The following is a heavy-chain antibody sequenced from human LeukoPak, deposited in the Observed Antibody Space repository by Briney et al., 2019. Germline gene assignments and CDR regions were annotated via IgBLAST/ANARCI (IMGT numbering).Heavy chain of an antibody. Sequence: PGGSLKLSCAASGFTFSGSEMHWVRQASGKGLEWVAVISYDGSNKYYADSVKGRFTISRDNSKNTLYLQMNGLRAEDTAVYYCARDAGQLVLGYWGQGTLVTVSS. CDR2: ISYDGSNK. D-gene: IGHD6-6*01. CDR3: ARDAGQLVLGY. J-gene: IGHJ4*02. V-gene: IGHV3-30*04. CDR1: GFTFSGSE.